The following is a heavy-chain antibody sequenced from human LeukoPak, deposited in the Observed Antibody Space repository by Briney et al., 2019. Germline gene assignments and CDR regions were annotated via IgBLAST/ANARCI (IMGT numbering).Heavy chain of an antibody. Sequence: PGGSLRLSCAGSTFTFSSYAMSWVRQAPGKGLEWVSGISGSGGSTYFADSVKGRFTISRDNSKNRVYLQMNSLRVEDTAVYYCAKESYFESRRGKGNFDYWGQGTLVTVSP. CDR2: ISGSGGST. J-gene: IGHJ4*02. D-gene: IGHD1-26*01. V-gene: IGHV3-23*01. CDR3: AKESYFESRRGKGNFDY. CDR1: TFTFSSYA.